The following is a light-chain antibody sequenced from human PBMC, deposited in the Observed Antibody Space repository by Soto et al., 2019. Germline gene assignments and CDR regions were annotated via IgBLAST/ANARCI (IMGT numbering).Light chain of an antibody. V-gene: IGLV8-61*01. CDR2: NTY. CDR3: VLYMGSGISV. CDR1: SGSVSTSYY. Sequence: QTVVTQEPSFSVSPGGTVTLTCGLSSGSVSTSYYPSWYQQTPGQAPRTLIYNTYTRSSGVPDRFSASILGDKAALTITGAQADDEADYYCVLYMGSGISVFGAGTQLTVL. J-gene: IGLJ2*01.